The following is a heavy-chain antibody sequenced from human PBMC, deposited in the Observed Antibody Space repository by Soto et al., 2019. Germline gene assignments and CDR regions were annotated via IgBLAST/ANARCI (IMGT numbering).Heavy chain of an antibody. Sequence: GGSLRLSCTASGFFFNDKWMHWVRQAPGKGLVWVARIDGHSGTTNYADSVRGRFTISRDNAKNTVYLHLNTLTDEDTAVYYCARGGAMGVDHWGQGTLVTVPS. CDR2: IDGHSGTT. D-gene: IGHD1-26*01. V-gene: IGHV3-74*01. J-gene: IGHJ4*02. CDR3: ARGGAMGVDH. CDR1: GFFFNDKW.